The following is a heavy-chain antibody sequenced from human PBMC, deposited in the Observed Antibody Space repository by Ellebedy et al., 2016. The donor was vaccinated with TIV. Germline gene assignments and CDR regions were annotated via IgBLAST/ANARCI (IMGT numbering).Heavy chain of an antibody. CDR1: GYTFTSYA. V-gene: IGHV1-2*04. Sequence: ASVKVSCXASGYTFTSYAISWVRQAPGQGLEWMGWIDPNSGGTDYAQKFQGWVTMTRDTSITTAYMELRRLTSDDTAVYYCARGTSEQQLVPYWGQGTLVTVSS. CDR2: IDPNSGGT. CDR3: ARGTSEQQLVPY. D-gene: IGHD6-13*01. J-gene: IGHJ4*02.